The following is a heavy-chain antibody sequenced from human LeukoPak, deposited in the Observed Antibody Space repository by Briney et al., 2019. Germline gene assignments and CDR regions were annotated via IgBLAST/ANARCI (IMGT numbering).Heavy chain of an antibody. CDR2: IGYSGSDI. J-gene: IGHJ4*02. CDR3: ARDLTERKYYIAF. CDR1: GFTFSSFG. D-gene: IGHD2-8*02. Sequence: GGSLRLSCAASGFTFSSFGMHWVRQAPGEGLEWVAYIGYSGSDIYYADSEKGRFTISRDNSKNTVHLQLSSLRAADTALYSCARDLTERKYYIAFWGQGTLVTVSS. V-gene: IGHV3-30*02.